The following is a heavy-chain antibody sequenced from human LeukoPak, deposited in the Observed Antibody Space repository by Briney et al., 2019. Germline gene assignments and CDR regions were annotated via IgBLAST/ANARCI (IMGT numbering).Heavy chain of an antibody. J-gene: IGHJ4*02. CDR3: ARSRGYSCYDLDY. D-gene: IGHD5-12*01. Sequence: SETLSLTCTVSGGSISSYYWSWIRQPPGKGLEWIGYIYYSGSTNYNPSLKSRVTISVYTSKNQFSLKLSSVTAADTALYYCARSRGYSCYDLDYWGQGTLVTVSS. CDR1: GGSISSYY. CDR2: IYYSGST. V-gene: IGHV4-59*01.